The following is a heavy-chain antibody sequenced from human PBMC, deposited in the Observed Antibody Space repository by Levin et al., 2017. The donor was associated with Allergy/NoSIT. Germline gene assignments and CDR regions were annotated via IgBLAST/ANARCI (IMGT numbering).Heavy chain of an antibody. J-gene: IGHJ3*02. V-gene: IGHV4-34*01. CDR3: ARGRRQWLVPHGHAFDI. D-gene: IGHD6-19*01. CDR2: INHSGST. CDR1: GGSFSGYY. Sequence: SETLSLTCAVYGGSFSGYYWSWIRQPPGKGLEWIGEINHSGSTNYNPSLKSRVTISVDTSKNQFSLKLSSVTAADTAVYYCARGRRQWLVPHGHAFDIWGQGTMVTVSS.